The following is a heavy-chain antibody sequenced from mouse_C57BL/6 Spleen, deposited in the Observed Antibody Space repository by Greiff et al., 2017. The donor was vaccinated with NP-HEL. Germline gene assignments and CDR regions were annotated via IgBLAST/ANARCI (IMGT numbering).Heavy chain of an antibody. D-gene: IGHD1-1*01. CDR3: ARDDGSSLPMDY. J-gene: IGHJ4*01. Sequence: EVKLVESGGGLVKPGGSLKLSCAASGFTFSSYAMSWVRQTPEKRLEWVATISDGGSYTYYPDNVKGRSRDNAKNNLYLQMSHLKSEDTAMYYCARDDGSSLPMDYWGQGTSVTVSS. CDR1: GFTFSSYA. V-gene: IGHV5-4*01. CDR2: ISDGGSYT.